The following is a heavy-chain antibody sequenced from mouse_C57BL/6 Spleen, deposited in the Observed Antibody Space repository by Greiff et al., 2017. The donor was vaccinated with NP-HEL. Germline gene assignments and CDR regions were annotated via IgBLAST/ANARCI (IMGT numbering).Heavy chain of an antibody. J-gene: IGHJ2*01. Sequence: QVQLKESGPGLVQPSQSLSITCTASGFSLTSYGVHWVRQSPGKGLEWLGVIWSGGSTDYNAAFISRLSISKDNSKSQVFFKMNSLKADDTAIYYCARNRVSMYFDYWGQGTTLTVSS. CDR3: ARNRVSMYFDY. CDR2: IWSGGST. V-gene: IGHV2-2*01. CDR1: GFSLTSYG. D-gene: IGHD2-3*01.